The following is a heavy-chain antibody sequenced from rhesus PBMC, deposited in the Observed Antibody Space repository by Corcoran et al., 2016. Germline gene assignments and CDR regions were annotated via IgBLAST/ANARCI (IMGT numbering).Heavy chain of an antibody. CDR3: ARIRLYSGSYQQLDY. D-gene: IGHD3-16*01. CDR2: LGGSSGST. Sequence: QVQLPESGPGLVKPSETLSLTCAVSGGSIRGYSWTWLRHPTGTGREWIGYLGGSSGSTYYNPALKSRVTISTDTSKNQFSLKLSSVTAADTTVYYCARIRLYSGSYQQLDYWGQGVLVTVSS. V-gene: IGHV4-165*02. CDR1: GGSIRGYS. J-gene: IGHJ4*01.